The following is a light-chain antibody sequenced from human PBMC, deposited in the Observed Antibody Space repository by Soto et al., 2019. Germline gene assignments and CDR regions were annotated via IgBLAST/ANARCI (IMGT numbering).Light chain of an antibody. J-gene: IGKJ1*01. Sequence: ESVLTHSPATLSVSPGETATLSCSPSQTGSSNLAWYQQKPGQAPRLLIYGASTRATGVPDRFSGSGSGTEFTLTISSLQSEDFAVYYCQQYNNWWTFGQGTKVDIK. CDR1: QTGSSN. CDR2: GAS. V-gene: IGKV3-15*01. CDR3: QQYNNWWT.